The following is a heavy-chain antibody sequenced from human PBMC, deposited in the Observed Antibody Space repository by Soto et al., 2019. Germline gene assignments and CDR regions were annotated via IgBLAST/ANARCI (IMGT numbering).Heavy chain of an antibody. J-gene: IGHJ4*02. D-gene: IGHD1-20*01. CDR1: GGTFNTYT. CDR2: IVPLVGVT. Sequence: QVHLVQSGAEVKKPGSSVKVSCKASGGTFNTYTITWVRQAPGQGLEWMGRIVPLVGVTNYAQKFQGRVTLTADKSTSTAYMEVRSLSTDDAAVDYCARGHNWNGGPFDYWGQGTLVTVSS. V-gene: IGHV1-69*02. CDR3: ARGHNWNGGPFDY.